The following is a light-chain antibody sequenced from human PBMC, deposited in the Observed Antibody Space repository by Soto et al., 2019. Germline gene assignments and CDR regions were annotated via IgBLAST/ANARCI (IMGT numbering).Light chain of an antibody. CDR1: QSVSSN. Sequence: EIVMTQSPATLSVSPGERATLSCRASQSVSSNLAWYQQKPGQAPRLLIYGASSRATGIPDRFSGSGSGTEFTLTISSLQSEDFAVYYCHQYNNWPRTFGQGTQVEIK. CDR3: HQYNNWPRT. CDR2: GAS. V-gene: IGKV3D-15*01. J-gene: IGKJ1*01.